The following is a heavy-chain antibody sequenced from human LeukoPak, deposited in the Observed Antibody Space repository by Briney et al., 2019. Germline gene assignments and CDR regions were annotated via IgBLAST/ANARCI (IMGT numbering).Heavy chain of an antibody. V-gene: IGHV3-33*08. CDR1: GFTFSSYG. D-gene: IGHD2-8*02. CDR2: IWYDGSNK. CDR3: ARDSTGGYDGGFDI. J-gene: IGHJ3*02. Sequence: GGSLRLSCSASGFTFSSYGMHWVRQAPGKGLDWVALIWYDGSNKYYADSVKGRFTISRDNPKSTLYLQMNSLRVVDTAVYFCARDSTGGYDGGFDIWGQGTMVTVSS.